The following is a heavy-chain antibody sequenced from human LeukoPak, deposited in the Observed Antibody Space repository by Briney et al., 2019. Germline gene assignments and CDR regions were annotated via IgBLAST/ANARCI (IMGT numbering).Heavy chain of an antibody. V-gene: IGHV3-23*01. CDR1: GFTFSSHA. D-gene: IGHD6-13*01. J-gene: IGHJ4*02. CDR2: ISGSGGST. Sequence: PGGSLRLSCAASGFTFSSHAMGWVRQAPGKGLEWVSGISGSGGSTYYRDSVKGRFTISRDNSKNTLYLQMNSLRAEDTAVYYCARALIAAAGRPPDYWGQGTLVTVSS. CDR3: ARALIAAAGRPPDY.